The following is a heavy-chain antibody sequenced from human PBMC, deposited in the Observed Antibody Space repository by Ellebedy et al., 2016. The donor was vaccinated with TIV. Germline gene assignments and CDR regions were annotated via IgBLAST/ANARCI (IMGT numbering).Heavy chain of an antibody. J-gene: IGHJ4*02. CDR2: ITGCGDTT. Sequence: PGGSLRLSCAASGFTFSSHGMAWVRQAPGKRLEWLSGITGCGDTTYYADSVKGRFTISRDNSKNPLFLQLSSLRAEDTAVFYCVRVMWPVPGPVDPFDYWGQGTPVTVSS. CDR1: GFTFSSHG. CDR3: VRVMWPVPGPVDPFDY. V-gene: IGHV3-23*01. D-gene: IGHD6-19*01.